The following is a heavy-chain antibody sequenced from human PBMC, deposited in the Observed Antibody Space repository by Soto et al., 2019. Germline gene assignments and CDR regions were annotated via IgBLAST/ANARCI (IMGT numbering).Heavy chain of an antibody. CDR3: AKWLRGGSYYCDF. CDR2: LVDSSQHT. V-gene: IGHV3-23*01. Sequence: GGSLRLSCAASGFTFSSYAMSWVRQAPGKGLERVSLVDSSQHTFYAESVKGRFTVSRDNSKNMVYLQMNSLTADDTALYYCAKWLRGGSYYCDFWGQGTMVTVSS. D-gene: IGHD2-15*01. CDR1: GFTFSSYA. J-gene: IGHJ4*02.